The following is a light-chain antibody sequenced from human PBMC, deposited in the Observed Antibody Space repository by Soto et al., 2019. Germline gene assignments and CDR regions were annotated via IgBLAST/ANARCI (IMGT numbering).Light chain of an antibody. CDR1: QSIISNF. V-gene: IGKV3-20*01. Sequence: EIVLTQSPGTLSLSPGERATLSCRASQSIISNFLAWYQQKPGQAPRLLIYGASTRAAGVPDRFSGSGSGPDFTLTITRLEPEDFAVYYCQQYGRSPLMYTFGQGTKLGVK. CDR2: GAS. J-gene: IGKJ2*01. CDR3: QQYGRSPLMYT.